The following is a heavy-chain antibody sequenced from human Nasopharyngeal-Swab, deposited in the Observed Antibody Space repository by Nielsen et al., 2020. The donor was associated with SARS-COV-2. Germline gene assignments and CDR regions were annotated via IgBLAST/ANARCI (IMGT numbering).Heavy chain of an antibody. D-gene: IGHD3-22*01. CDR2: IIPIFGTA. Sequence: SVKVSCKASGGTFSSYAISWVRQAPGQGLEWMGGIIPIFGTANYAQKFQGRVTITADKSTSTAYMELSGLRSEDTAVYYCARGLYYDSSGYFDYWGQGTLVTVSS. J-gene: IGHJ4*02. V-gene: IGHV1-69*06. CDR1: GGTFSSYA. CDR3: ARGLYYDSSGYFDY.